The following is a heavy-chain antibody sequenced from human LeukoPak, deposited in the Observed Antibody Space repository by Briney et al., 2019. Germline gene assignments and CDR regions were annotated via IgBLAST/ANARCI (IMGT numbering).Heavy chain of an antibody. CDR2: INWNGGST. Sequence: GGSLRLSCAASGFTFDDYGMSWLRQAPGKGLEWVSGINWNGGSTGYADSVKGRFTISRDNAKNSLYLQMNSLRAEDTALYYCARANYYDSSGYPVPFDPWGQGTLVTVSS. V-gene: IGHV3-20*04. D-gene: IGHD3-22*01. CDR1: GFTFDDYG. J-gene: IGHJ5*02. CDR3: ARANYYDSSGYPVPFDP.